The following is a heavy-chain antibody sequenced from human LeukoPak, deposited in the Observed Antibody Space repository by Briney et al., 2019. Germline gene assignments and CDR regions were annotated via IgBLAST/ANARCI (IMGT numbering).Heavy chain of an antibody. CDR2: IYYSGST. CDR3: ARGDFYYYYYGMDV. J-gene: IGHJ6*02. V-gene: IGHV4-61*01. CDR1: GGSVRSGNYY. Sequence: SETLSLTCTVSGGSVRSGNYYWSWIRQPPGRGLEWIGYIYYSGSTNYNPSLKSRVTISVDTSKNQFSLKLRSVTAADTAVYYCARGDFYYYYYGMDVWGQGTTVTVSS.